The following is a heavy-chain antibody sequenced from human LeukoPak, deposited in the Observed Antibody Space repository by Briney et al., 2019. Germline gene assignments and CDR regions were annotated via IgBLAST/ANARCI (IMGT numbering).Heavy chain of an antibody. V-gene: IGHV4-59*01. CDR3: ASTIAAAGPFDY. J-gene: IGHJ4*02. D-gene: IGHD6-13*01. Sequence: SETLSLTCTVSGGSISSYYWSWIRQPPGKGLEWIGYIYYSGSTNYNPSLKSRVTISVDTSKNQFSLKLSSVTAADTAVYYCASTIAAAGPFDYWGQGALVTVSS. CDR2: IYYSGST. CDR1: GGSISSYY.